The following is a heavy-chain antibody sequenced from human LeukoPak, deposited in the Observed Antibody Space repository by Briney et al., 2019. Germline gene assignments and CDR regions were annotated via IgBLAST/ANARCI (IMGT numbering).Heavy chain of an antibody. CDR2: IYQSGST. V-gene: IGHV4-38-2*01. Sequence: PSETLSLTCAASDYSISSDYYWGWIRQPPGKGLEWIGSIYQSGSTHYNPSLKSRVTISVDTSKNQFSLKLNSVTAADTAVYYCARNSSWYFDYWGQGTLVTVSS. CDR3: ARNSSWYFDY. CDR1: DYSISSDYY. D-gene: IGHD6-13*01. J-gene: IGHJ4*02.